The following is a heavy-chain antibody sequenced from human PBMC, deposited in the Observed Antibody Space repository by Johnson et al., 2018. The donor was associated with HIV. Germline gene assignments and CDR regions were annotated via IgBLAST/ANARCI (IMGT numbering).Heavy chain of an antibody. Sequence: QVQLVESGGGVVQPGRSLRLSCAASGFTFSSYGMHWVRQAPGKGLEWVAVIYSGGSTYYADSVKGRFTISRDNSKNTLYLQMNSLRAEDTAVYYCARWIQLWVAFDIWGQGTMVTVSS. CDR3: ARWIQLWVAFDI. D-gene: IGHD5-18*01. J-gene: IGHJ3*02. CDR2: IYSGGST. V-gene: IGHV3-NL1*01. CDR1: GFTFSSYG.